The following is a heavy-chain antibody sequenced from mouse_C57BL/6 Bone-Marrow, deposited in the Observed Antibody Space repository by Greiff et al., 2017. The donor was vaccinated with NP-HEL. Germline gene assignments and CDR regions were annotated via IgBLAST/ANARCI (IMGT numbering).Heavy chain of an antibody. J-gene: IGHJ4*01. V-gene: IGHV1-26*01. CDR1: GYTFTDYY. D-gene: IGHD2-10*02. Sequence: EVQLQQSGPELVKPGASVKISCKASGYTFTDYYMNWVKQSHGKSLEWIGDINPNNGGTSYNQKFKGKATLTVDKSSSTAYMELRSLTSEDSAVYYCARGGLWYGNPNYAMDYWGQGTSVTVSS. CDR3: ARGGLWYGNPNYAMDY. CDR2: INPNNGGT.